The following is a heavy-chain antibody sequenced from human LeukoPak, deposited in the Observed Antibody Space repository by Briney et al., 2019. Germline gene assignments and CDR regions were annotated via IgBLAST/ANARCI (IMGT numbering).Heavy chain of an antibody. CDR3: AKGGRLRYFDDRVGYYGMDV. J-gene: IGHJ6*02. CDR2: INGSGGST. D-gene: IGHD3-9*01. V-gene: IGHV3-23*01. CDR1: GFTFSRYA. Sequence: PGGSLRLPRAASGFTFSRYAMTWVHQAPGKGLDWVSGINGSGGSTYYADSVKGRFTISRDNSRNTLYLQMNSLRAEDTAVYYCAKGGRLRYFDDRVGYYGMDVWGQGTTVTVSS.